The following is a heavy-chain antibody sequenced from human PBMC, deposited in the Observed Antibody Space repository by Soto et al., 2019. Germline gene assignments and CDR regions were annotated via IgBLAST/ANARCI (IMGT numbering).Heavy chain of an antibody. CDR2: INRDGSKK. CDR3: ARDVSPGSRSLYLDAFDI. CDR1: GFTLSAYW. J-gene: IGHJ3*02. D-gene: IGHD3-10*01. V-gene: IGHV3-7*05. Sequence: EVQLEESGGDLVQPGGSLRLSCAASGFTLSAYWMTWVRQAPGKGLEWVANINRDGSKKSYLDSVRGRFTISRDNIGNSMYLQMDSLRADHTALYYCARDVSPGSRSLYLDAFDIWGQGTMVTVSS.